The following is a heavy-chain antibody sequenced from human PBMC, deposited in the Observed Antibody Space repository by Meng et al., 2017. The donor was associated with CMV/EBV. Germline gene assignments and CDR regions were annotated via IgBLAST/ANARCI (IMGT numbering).Heavy chain of an antibody. Sequence: GGSLRLSCTASGFTFGDYAMSWVRQAPGKGLEWLSSINWNGGSTGYADSVKGRFTISRDNAKNSLYLQMNSLRAEDTALYYCARHSYYDTTGYYFDYWGQGTLVTVSS. CDR1: GFTFGDYA. CDR2: INWNGGST. J-gene: IGHJ4*02. D-gene: IGHD3-22*01. V-gene: IGHV3-20*04. CDR3: ARHSYYDTTGYYFDY.